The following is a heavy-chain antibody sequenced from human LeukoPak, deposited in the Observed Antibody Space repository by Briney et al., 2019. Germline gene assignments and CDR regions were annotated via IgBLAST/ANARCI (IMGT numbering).Heavy chain of an antibody. CDR2: IYDTGTPT. V-gene: IGHV4-59*08. CDR3: ARLTKGEQWLAYYFDY. D-gene: IGHD6-19*01. Sequence: PSETLSLTCTVSGGSISGFVWSWIRQTPGEGLDYIGFIYDTGTPTNYNPLLKSRVTLSVDTSKNQFSLKMNSVTAADTAVYYCARLTKGEQWLAYYFDYWGQGALVTVSS. CDR1: GGSISGFV. J-gene: IGHJ4*02.